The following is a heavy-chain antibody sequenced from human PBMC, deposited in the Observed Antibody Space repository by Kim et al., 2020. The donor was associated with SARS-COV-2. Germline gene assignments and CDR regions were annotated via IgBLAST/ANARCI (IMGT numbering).Heavy chain of an antibody. Sequence: TQHAARFQGRVTITRDTSASTAYVELSRMRYKDTAVYYCARESGARYFDLWGRGTLVTVSS. V-gene: IGHV1-3*01. J-gene: IGHJ2*01. CDR3: ARESGARYFDL. CDR2: T. D-gene: IGHD3-10*01.